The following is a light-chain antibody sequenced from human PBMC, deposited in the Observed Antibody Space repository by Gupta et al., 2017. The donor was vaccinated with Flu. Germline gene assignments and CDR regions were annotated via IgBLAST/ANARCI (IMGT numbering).Light chain of an antibody. J-gene: IGKJ2*03. CDR2: WAS. Sequence: IVMTQSPDSLAVSLGEGATINCKSSQSVLYTSNNKNYLAWYQQKPGQPPKLLIDWASTRQPGVPDRFSGSGSGTDFTLTISSLQAEDVAVYYCQQYYRTPESFGRGTKLEI. CDR3: QQYYRTPES. V-gene: IGKV4-1*01. CDR1: QSVLYTSNNKNY.